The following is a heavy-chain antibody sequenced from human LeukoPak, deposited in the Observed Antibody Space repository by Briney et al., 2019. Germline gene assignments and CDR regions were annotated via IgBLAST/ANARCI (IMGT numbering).Heavy chain of an antibody. CDR3: ARHESSTWYTAAFDS. V-gene: IGHV4-39*07. J-gene: IGHJ5*01. D-gene: IGHD6-13*01. Sequence: SETLSLTCTVSGGSISSSSYYWGWIRQPPGKGLEWIGSIYYSGSTYYNPSLKSRVTISVDTSKNQFSLKLSSVTAADTAVYYCARHESSTWYTAAFDSWGQGTLVTVSS. CDR2: IYYSGST. CDR1: GGSISSSSYY.